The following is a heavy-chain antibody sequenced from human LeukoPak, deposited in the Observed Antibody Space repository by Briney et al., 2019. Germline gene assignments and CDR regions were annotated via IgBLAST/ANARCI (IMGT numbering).Heavy chain of an antibody. D-gene: IGHD2/OR15-2a*01. V-gene: IGHV3-11*04. J-gene: IGHJ4*02. CDR2: ISKNGKTI. Sequence: GGSLRLSCAASGFTFSDYYMSWIRQAPGKGLEWLSYISKNGKTIYYADSVKGRFTISRDNARKSVYLQMNSLRAEDTAVYYCARDSPSSTFDYWGQGTLVTVSS. CDR3: ARDSPSSTFDY. CDR1: GFTFSDYY.